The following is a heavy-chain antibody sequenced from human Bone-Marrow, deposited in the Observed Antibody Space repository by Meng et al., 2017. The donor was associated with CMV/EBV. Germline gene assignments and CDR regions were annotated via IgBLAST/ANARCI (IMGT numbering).Heavy chain of an antibody. CDR3: AFRREGWLQLNYYYYGMDV. J-gene: IGHJ6*02. CDR2: ISYDGSNK. V-gene: IGHV3-30*04. Sequence: GESLKISCAASGFTFSSYAMHWVRQAPGKGLEWVAVISYDGSNKYYADSVKGRFTISRDNSKNTLYLQMNSLRAEDTAVYYCAFRREGWLQLNYYYYGMDVWGQGTTVTVSS. D-gene: IGHD5-24*01. CDR1: GFTFSSYA.